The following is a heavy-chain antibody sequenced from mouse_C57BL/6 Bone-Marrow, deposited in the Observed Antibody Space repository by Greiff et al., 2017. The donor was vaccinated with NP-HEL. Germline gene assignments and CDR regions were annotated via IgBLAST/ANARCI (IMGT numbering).Heavy chain of an antibody. CDR3: ARGGTDRDD. D-gene: IGHD3-3*01. CDR1: GYTFTDYY. J-gene: IGHJ2*01. CDR2: INPYNGGT. Sequence: VQLQQSGPVLVKPGASVKMSCKASGYTFTDYYMNWVKQSHGKSLEWIGVINPYNGGTSYNQKFKGKAPLTVDKSSSTAYMELNSLTSEDSAVYYCARGGTDRDDWGQGTTLTVAS. V-gene: IGHV1-19*01.